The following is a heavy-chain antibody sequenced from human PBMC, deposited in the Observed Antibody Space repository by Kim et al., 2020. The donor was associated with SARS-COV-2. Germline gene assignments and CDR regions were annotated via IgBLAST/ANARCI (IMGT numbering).Heavy chain of an antibody. Sequence: GETIYAQKFQGRVTMTQETATDTAYMELSSLRSEDTAVYYCAPVMTIYFQHWGQGTLVTVSS. D-gene: IGHD2-8*01. J-gene: IGHJ1*01. CDR3: APVMTIYFQH. V-gene: IGHV1-24*01. CDR2: GET.